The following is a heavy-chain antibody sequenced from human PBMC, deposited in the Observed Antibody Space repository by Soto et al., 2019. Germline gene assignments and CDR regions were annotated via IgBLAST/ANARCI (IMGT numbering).Heavy chain of an antibody. CDR3: ARDFNVGGSYHQSGY. Sequence: SVKVSCKASGGTFSSYAISWVRQAPGQGPEWMGGIIPIFGTANYAQKFQGRVTITADESTSTAYMELSSLRSEDTAVYYCARDFNVGGSYHQSGYWGQGTLVTVSS. CDR2: IIPIFGTA. V-gene: IGHV1-69*13. J-gene: IGHJ4*02. CDR1: GGTFSSYA. D-gene: IGHD1-26*01.